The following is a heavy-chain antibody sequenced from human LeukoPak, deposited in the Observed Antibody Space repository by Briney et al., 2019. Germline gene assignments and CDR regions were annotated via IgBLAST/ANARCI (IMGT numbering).Heavy chain of an antibody. V-gene: IGHV3-64D*06. CDR2: ISSNGDDT. J-gene: IGHJ4*02. CDR3: VRGTGY. Sequence: GGSLRLSCSVSGFTFSTYVMHWVRQAPGKGLEYVSAISSNGDDTYYADSVKGRFTISRDNSKNTLYLQMSSLRADDTAVYYCVRGTGYWGQGTLVTVSS. CDR1: GFTFSTYV.